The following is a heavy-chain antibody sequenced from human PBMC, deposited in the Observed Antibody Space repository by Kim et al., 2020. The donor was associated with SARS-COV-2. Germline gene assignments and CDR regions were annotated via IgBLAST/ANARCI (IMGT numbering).Heavy chain of an antibody. Sequence: GGSLRLSCAASGFTFSDHYMDWVRQAPGKGLEWVGRTRNKANSYTTEYAAAVKGRFTISRYDSKNSLYLQRDSLETEDTAVYYCARRIRGVTGMLYYYYYGMDVWGQGTTVTVSS. J-gene: IGHJ6*02. CDR2: TRNKANSYTT. CDR3: ARRIRGVTGMLYYYYYGMDV. D-gene: IGHD1-1*01. V-gene: IGHV3-72*01. CDR1: GFTFSDHY.